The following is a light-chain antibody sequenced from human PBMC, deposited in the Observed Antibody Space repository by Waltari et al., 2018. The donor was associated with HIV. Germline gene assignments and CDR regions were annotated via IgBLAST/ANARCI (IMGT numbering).Light chain of an antibody. Sequence: SVVTQPPSASGTPGKRVTISFSGNTSNIGSNFVSCYQHLPGTAPKPLIHRNEQRPAGVPDRFSGSTSGTSASLAISGLRSEDEADYYCVTWDDSLRGVVFGGGTKVAVL. J-gene: IGLJ2*01. CDR2: RNE. CDR3: VTWDDSLRGVV. V-gene: IGLV1-47*01. CDR1: TSNIGSNF.